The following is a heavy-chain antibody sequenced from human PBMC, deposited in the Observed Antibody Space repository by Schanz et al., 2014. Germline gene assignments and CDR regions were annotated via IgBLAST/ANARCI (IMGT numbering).Heavy chain of an antibody. D-gene: IGHD6-13*01. CDR1: GYTLKNYG. J-gene: IGHJ4*02. CDR2: ISDYNGKT. CDR3: ARDGVDAAAGGNY. Sequence: QAQLMQSGPELKRPGASVKVSCTASGYTLKNYGISWVRQAPGLGLEWMGWISDYNGKTNYAQKLQGRVTMTTDTSTSTAYMELRSLRSDDTAVYYCARDGVDAAAGGNYWGQGTLVTVSS. V-gene: IGHV1-18*01.